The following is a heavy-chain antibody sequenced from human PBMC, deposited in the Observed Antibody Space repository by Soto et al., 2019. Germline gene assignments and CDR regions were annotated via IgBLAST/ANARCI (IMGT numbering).Heavy chain of an antibody. V-gene: IGHV4-30-2*01. CDR2: IYHSGST. Sequence: SETLSLTCAVSGGSISSGGYSWSWIRQPPGKGLEWIGYIYHSGSTYYNPSLKSRVTISVDRSKNQFSLKLSSVTAADTAVYYCAKNWNWGSLVHWGQGTLVTV. D-gene: IGHD7-27*01. CDR3: AKNWNWGSLVH. CDR1: GGSISSGGYS. J-gene: IGHJ4*02.